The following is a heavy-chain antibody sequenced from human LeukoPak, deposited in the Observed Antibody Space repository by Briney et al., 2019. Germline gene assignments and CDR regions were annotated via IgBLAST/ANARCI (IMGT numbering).Heavy chain of an antibody. Sequence: ASVKVSCKASGYTFTNYYMHWVRQAPGQGLEWMGLINPTGSSTNYAQKFRGRVTMTRDTSTTTVYMELSSLRSEDTAVYYCVREESGGYFDYWGQGTLVTVSS. D-gene: IGHD2-8*02. V-gene: IGHV1-46*01. CDR1: GYTFTNYY. CDR2: INPTGSST. J-gene: IGHJ4*02. CDR3: VREESGGYFDY.